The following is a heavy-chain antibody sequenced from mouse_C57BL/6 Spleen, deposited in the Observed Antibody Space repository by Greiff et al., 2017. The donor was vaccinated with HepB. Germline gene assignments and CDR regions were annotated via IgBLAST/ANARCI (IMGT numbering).Heavy chain of an antibody. CDR2: ISGGGGNT. CDR1: GFTFSSYT. J-gene: IGHJ1*03. V-gene: IGHV5-9*01. Sequence: EVKLMESGGGLVKPGGSLKLSCAASGFTFSSYTMSWVRQTPEKRLEWVATISGGGGNTYYPDSVKGRFTISRDNAKNTLYLQMSSLRSEDTALYYCARQGTVVASGYWYFDVWGTGTTVTVSS. CDR3: ARQGTVVASGYWYFDV. D-gene: IGHD1-1*01.